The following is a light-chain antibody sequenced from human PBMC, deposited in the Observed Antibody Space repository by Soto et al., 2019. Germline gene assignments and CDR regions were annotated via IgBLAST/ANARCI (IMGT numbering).Light chain of an antibody. CDR2: GAS. V-gene: IGKV3-15*01. Sequence: EIVMTQSPATLSVSPGERATLSCRASQSVSSNLAWYQQKPGQAPRLLIYGASTRSTGIPARFSGSGSGTEFTLTISSLQSEDFAVYYCYHYNNWPQTFGQGNKVEIK. CDR3: YHYNNWPQT. J-gene: IGKJ1*01. CDR1: QSVSSN.